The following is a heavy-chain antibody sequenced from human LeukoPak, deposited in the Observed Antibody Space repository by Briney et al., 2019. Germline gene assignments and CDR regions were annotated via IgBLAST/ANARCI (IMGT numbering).Heavy chain of an antibody. CDR3: AKDTEYSYGLGAFES. Sequence: PGGSLRLSCAASGFTFSSYAMTWVRQAPGKGLEWVSAISGSGGSTYYADSVKGRFTISRDNSKNTLYLQMNSLRGEDTAVYYCAKDTEYSYGLGAFESWGQGTMVTVSS. CDR2: ISGSGGST. J-gene: IGHJ3*02. D-gene: IGHD5-18*01. V-gene: IGHV3-23*01. CDR1: GFTFSSYA.